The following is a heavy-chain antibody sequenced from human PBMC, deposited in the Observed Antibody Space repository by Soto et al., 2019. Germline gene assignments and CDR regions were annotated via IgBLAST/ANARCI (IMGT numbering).Heavy chain of an antibody. V-gene: IGHV4-39*01. J-gene: IGHJ5*02. D-gene: IGHD3-22*01. CDR1: GGSISSSSYY. CDR3: AVGGVYDSSGYAEGYNWFDP. Sequence: SETLSLTCTVSGGSISSSSYYWGWIRQPPGKGLEWIGSIYYSGSTYYNPSLKSRVTISVDTSKNQFSLKLSSVTAADTAVYYCAVGGVYDSSGYAEGYNWFDPWGQGTLVTVSS. CDR2: IYYSGST.